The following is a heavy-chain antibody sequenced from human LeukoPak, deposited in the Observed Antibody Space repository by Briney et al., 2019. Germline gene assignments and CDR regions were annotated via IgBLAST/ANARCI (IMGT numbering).Heavy chain of an antibody. CDR3: AIKGLLQPNGDAFDI. CDR2: ISGSGGNT. Sequence: GGSLRLSCAASGFTFSNYAMSWVRQAPGKGLEWVSAISGSGGNTYYADSVKGRFTISRDSSKNTLNLQVNSLRAEDTAVYYCAIKGLLQPNGDAFDIWGQGTMVTVSS. V-gene: IGHV3-23*01. D-gene: IGHD4-23*01. J-gene: IGHJ3*02. CDR1: GFTFSNYA.